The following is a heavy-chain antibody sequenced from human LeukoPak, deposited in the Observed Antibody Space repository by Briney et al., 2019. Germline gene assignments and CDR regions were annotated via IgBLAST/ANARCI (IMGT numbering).Heavy chain of an antibody. Sequence: GGSLRLSCAATGYTFSSFSINWVRQAPGKGMKWVSSISVMSNYIYYADSVRGRFSISRDDARNSLYLQMDSLRGDDTAVYYCARLRRNSDSSGYYYYYDYWGQGTLVTVSS. D-gene: IGHD3-22*01. CDR3: ARLRRNSDSSGYYYYYDY. J-gene: IGHJ4*02. CDR1: GYTFSSFS. CDR2: ISVMSNYI. V-gene: IGHV3-21*03.